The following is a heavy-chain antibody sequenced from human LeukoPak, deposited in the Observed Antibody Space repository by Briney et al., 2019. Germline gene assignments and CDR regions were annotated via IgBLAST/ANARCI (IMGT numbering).Heavy chain of an antibody. Sequence: ASVKVSCEASGYTFTSYDINWVRQATGQGLEWMGWMNPNSGNTGYAQKFQGRVTMTRNTSISTAYMELSSLRSEDTAVYYCARGLYSSGWYGVDYWGQGTLVTVSS. J-gene: IGHJ4*02. D-gene: IGHD6-19*01. CDR3: ARGLYSSGWYGVDY. V-gene: IGHV1-8*01. CDR1: GYTFTSYD. CDR2: MNPNSGNT.